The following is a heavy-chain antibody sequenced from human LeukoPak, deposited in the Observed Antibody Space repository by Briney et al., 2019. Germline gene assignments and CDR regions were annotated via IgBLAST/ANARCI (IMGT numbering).Heavy chain of an antibody. Sequence: ASVKVSCKASGYTFSTYGISWVRQAPGQGLEWMGWISAYKGNTYYAQKLQGRVTMSTDTSTSTAYMELRSLRSDDTAIYYCARDLYYYGSGSYYDVFDVWGQGTMVTVSS. CDR1: GYTFSTYG. D-gene: IGHD3-10*01. V-gene: IGHV1-18*01. CDR2: ISAYKGNT. CDR3: ARDLYYYGSGSYYDVFDV. J-gene: IGHJ3*01.